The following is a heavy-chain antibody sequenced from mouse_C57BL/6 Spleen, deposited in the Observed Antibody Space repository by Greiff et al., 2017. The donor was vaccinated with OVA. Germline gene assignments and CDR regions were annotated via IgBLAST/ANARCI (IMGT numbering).Heavy chain of an antibody. Sequence: QVQLQQSGAELVMPGASVKLSCKASGYTFTSYWMHWVKQRPGQGLEWIGEIDPSDSYTNYNQKFKGKSTLTVDKSSSTAYMQLSSLTSEDSAVYYCALAYYSQAWFAYWGQGTLVTVSA. D-gene: IGHD2-12*01. CDR2: IDPSDSYT. V-gene: IGHV1-69*01. CDR3: ALAYYSQAWFAY. J-gene: IGHJ3*01. CDR1: GYTFTSYW.